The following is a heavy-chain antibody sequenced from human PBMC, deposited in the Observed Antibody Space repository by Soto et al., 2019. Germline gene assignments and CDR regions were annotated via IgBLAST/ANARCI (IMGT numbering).Heavy chain of an antibody. CDR3: ARDKGDILTGYPTYYYYMDV. CDR1: GFTFSSYW. Sequence: PGGSLRLSCAASGFTFSSYWMSWVRQAPGKGLEWVANIKQDGSEKYYVDSVKGRFTISRDNAKNSLYLQMNSLRAEDTAVYYCARDKGDILTGYPTYYYYMDVWGKGTTVTVSS. D-gene: IGHD3-9*01. V-gene: IGHV3-7*01. J-gene: IGHJ6*03. CDR2: IKQDGSEK.